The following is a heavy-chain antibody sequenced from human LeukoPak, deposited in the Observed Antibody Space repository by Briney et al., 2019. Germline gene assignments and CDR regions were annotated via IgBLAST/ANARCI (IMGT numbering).Heavy chain of an antibody. D-gene: IGHD1/OR15-1a*01. CDR3: AREAVMPVAPVKIGTSDRPLYEYYGLDV. CDR2: ICSGGST. J-gene: IGHJ6*02. Sequence: PGGSLRLSCAASGFTFSSYWMSWVRQAPGKGLEWVSVICSGGSTYYADSVKGRFTISRDNSKNTLYLQMNSLRADDTAVYYCAREAVMPVAPVKIGTSDRPLYEYYGLDVWGQGTTVTVS. CDR1: GFTFSSYW. V-gene: IGHV3-53*01.